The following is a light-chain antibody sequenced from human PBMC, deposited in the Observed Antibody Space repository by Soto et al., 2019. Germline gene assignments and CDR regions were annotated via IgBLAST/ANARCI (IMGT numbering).Light chain of an antibody. CDR1: SSDVGGYNS. V-gene: IGLV2-8*01. CDR3: SSYAGSNIL. Sequence: QSALTQPPSASGSPGQSVTLSCTGTSSDVGGYNSVSWYQQHPGKAPKLMIYEVNKRPSGVPDRFSASKSGNTASLTVSGLQAEDEADYYCSSYAGSNILFGTGTKVTV. J-gene: IGLJ1*01. CDR2: EVN.